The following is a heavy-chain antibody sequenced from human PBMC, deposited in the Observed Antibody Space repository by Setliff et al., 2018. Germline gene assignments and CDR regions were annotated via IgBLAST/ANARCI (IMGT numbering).Heavy chain of an antibody. Sequence: ASVKVSCKASGYSFSTYDINWVRQAAGQGLEWMGWMNPNTGYTGYARNFQGRVTMTRDTSISTAYMELSSLRSEDTAVYYCARVKVIVGATPRTYYMDVWGKGTTVTVSS. J-gene: IGHJ6*03. CDR3: ARVKVIVGATPRTYYMDV. CDR2: MNPNTGYT. V-gene: IGHV1-8*02. D-gene: IGHD1-26*01. CDR1: GYSFSTYD.